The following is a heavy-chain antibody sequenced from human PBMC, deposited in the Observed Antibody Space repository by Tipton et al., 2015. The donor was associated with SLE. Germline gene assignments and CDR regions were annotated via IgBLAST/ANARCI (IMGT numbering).Heavy chain of an antibody. V-gene: IGHV4-61*09. CDR2: IYTSGST. J-gene: IGHJ4*02. Sequence: TLSLTCTVSGGSISSGSYYWSWIRQPAGKGLEWIGYIYTSGSTNYNPSLKSRVTISVDTSKNQFSLKLSSVTAADTAVYYCARVGFSRIDYWGQGTLVTVSS. D-gene: IGHD6-13*01. CDR3: ARVGFSRIDY. CDR1: GGSISSGSYY.